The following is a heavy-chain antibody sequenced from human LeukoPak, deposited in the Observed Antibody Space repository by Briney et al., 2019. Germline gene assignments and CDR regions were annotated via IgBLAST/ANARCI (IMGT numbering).Heavy chain of an antibody. J-gene: IGHJ6*02. Sequence: GSLRLSCAASGFTFSSYEMNWVCQAPGKGLEWVSYINTGGGTIYADSVKGRFTISRDNARNSLYLQMNSLRVEDTALYYCARDQYHYYGLDVWGQENTVPVSS. V-gene: IGHV3-48*03. CDR1: GFTFSSYE. CDR2: INTGGGTI. D-gene: IGHD4-11*01. CDR3: ARDQYHYYGLDV.